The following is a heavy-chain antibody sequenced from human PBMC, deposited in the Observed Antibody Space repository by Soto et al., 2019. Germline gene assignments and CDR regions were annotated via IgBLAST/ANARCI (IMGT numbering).Heavy chain of an antibody. CDR2: IFPSDSDT. CDR3: ARKDKSGYFNWFDP. J-gene: IGHJ5*02. CDR1: GYRFTSYG. D-gene: IGHD3-22*01. V-gene: IGHV5-51*01. Sequence: SLKISCRTSGYRFTSYGIAWVRQMPGKGLEWMGIIFPSDSDTRYSPSFQGQVTISADRSTSTVFLQWASLKASDTAVYFCARKDKSGYFNWFDPWGQGTLVTVSS.